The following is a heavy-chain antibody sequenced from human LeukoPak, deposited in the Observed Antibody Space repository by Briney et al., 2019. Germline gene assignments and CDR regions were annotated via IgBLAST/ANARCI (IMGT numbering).Heavy chain of an antibody. D-gene: IGHD3-16*02. CDR3: ARQGSPRLLDTYYDYVWGSYRYRDWFDP. Sequence: SETLSLTCTVSGGSISSSSYYWGWIRQPPGKGLEWIGSIYYSGSTYYNPSLKSRVTISVDTSKNQFSLKLSSVTAAGTAVYYCARQGSPRLLDTYYDYVWGSYRYRDWFDPWGQGTLVTVSS. J-gene: IGHJ5*02. CDR2: IYYSGST. CDR1: GGSISSSSYY. V-gene: IGHV4-39*01.